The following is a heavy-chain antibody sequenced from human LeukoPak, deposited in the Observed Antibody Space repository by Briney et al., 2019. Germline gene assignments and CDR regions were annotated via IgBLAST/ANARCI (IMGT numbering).Heavy chain of an antibody. CDR1: GFTFSSYA. D-gene: IGHD6-19*01. V-gene: IGHV3-23*01. CDR3: AKTYGGSGWQYYFDY. CDR2: ISGSGGST. Sequence: GGSLRLSCAASGFTFSSYAMSWVRQAPGKGLEWVSAISGSGGSTYYADSVKGRFTISRDNSKNTLYLQMNSLRAEDTAVYYCAKTYGGSGWQYYFDYWGQGTLVTVSS. J-gene: IGHJ4*02.